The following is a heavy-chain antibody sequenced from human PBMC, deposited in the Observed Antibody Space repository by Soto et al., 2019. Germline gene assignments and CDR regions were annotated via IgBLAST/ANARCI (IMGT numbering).Heavy chain of an antibody. CDR1: GYTLTSYY. D-gene: IGHD6-25*01. Sequence: QVQLVQSGAEAPKPGASMKVSCKASGYTLTSYYIKWVRKATEQGLDWTGRTNPNSGTTGYAPKFQIRATMTRHTSVCTAYRELIRLRSEDTALDYWARESSSVWFDPSGQGTLGSVAS. J-gene: IGHJ5*02. V-gene: IGHV1-8*02. CDR2: TNPNSGTT. CDR3: ARESSSVWFDP.